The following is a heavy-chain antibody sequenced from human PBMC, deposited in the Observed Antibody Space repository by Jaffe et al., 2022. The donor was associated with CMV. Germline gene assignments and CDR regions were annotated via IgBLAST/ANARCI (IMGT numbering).Heavy chain of an antibody. Sequence: QVQLQESGPGLVKPSETLSLTCAVSGGSIRTYYWSWIRQPPGKGLEWIGYMYYSGSTNYNPSLKSRVTISVDTSKNQFSLKLSSVTAADTAVYYCARRAYYYDSSGYYYDAFDIWGQGTMVTVSS. V-gene: IGHV4-59*08. D-gene: IGHD3-22*01. CDR1: GGSIRTYY. J-gene: IGHJ3*02. CDR2: MYYSGST. CDR3: ARRAYYYDSSGYYYDAFDI.